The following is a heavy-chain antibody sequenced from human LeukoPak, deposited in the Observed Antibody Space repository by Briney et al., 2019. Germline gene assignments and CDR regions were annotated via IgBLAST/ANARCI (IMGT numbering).Heavy chain of an antibody. CDR1: GFTFDDYA. J-gene: IGHJ4*02. V-gene: IGHV3-74*01. CDR2: IKSDGSST. Sequence: GGSLRLSCAASGFTFDDYAMHWVRQAPGKGLVWVSRIKSDGSSTSYADSVKGRFTISRDNAKNTLYLQMNSLRAEDTAVYYCAREVSNGWSFDYWGQGTLVTVSS. D-gene: IGHD6-19*01. CDR3: AREVSNGWSFDY.